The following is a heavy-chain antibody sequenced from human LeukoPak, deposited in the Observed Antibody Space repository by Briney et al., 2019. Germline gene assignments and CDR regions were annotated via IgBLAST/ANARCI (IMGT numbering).Heavy chain of an antibody. V-gene: IGHV3-21*01. CDR1: GFIFNSHS. CDR3: AREGVSSSWDNWYFDL. D-gene: IGHD6-13*01. CDR2: ISSTSSYI. Sequence: GGSLRLSCAASGFIFNSHSMNWVRQAPGKGLEWVSSISSTSSYIYYADSVKSRFTISRDNAKNSLYLQMNSLTAGDTAVYYCAREGVSSSWDNWYFDLWGRGTLVTVSS. J-gene: IGHJ2*01.